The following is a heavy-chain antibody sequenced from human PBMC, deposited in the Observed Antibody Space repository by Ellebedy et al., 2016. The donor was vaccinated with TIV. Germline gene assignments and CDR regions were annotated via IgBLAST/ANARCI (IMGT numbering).Heavy chain of an antibody. CDR1: GASMNSHY. D-gene: IGHD3-22*01. CDR3: ARESGYYDY. CDR2: IDYSGRT. J-gene: IGHJ4*02. Sequence: MPSETLSLTCTVSGASMNSHYWTWIRQPPGKGLEWFGCIDYSGRTKSSPSLKSRVTISSDSSKNQFSLRLSSVTAADTAVYYCARESGYYDYWGQGILVTVSS. V-gene: IGHV4-59*11.